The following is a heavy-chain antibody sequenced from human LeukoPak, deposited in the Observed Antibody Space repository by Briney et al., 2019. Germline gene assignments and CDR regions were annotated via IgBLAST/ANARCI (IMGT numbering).Heavy chain of an antibody. J-gene: IGHJ3*01. D-gene: IGHD6-19*01. Sequence: SETLSLTCIVSGYSVSSNSYWAWIRQSPGKGLEWIGSIHHGGNTYYNPSLMSRVSMSIDTSKNQCSLNLSSVTAADSAGFYCARWLENGFDVWGQGTMVAVFS. CDR1: GYSVSSNSY. CDR2: IHHGGNT. V-gene: IGHV4-38-2*02. CDR3: ARWLENGFDV.